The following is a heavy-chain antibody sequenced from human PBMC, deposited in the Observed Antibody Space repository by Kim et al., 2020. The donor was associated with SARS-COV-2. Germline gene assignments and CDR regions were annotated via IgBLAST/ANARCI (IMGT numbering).Heavy chain of an antibody. Sequence: ASVKVSCKASGYTFTSYGISWVRQAPGQGLEWMGWISAYNGNTNYAQKLQGRVTMTTDTSTSTAYMELRSLRSDDTAVYYCARDLPTMIVVVMPGYYYYYGMDVWGQGTTVTVSS. CDR1: GYTFTSYG. J-gene: IGHJ6*02. D-gene: IGHD3-22*01. V-gene: IGHV1-18*04. CDR2: ISAYNGNT. CDR3: ARDLPTMIVVVMPGYYYYYGMDV.